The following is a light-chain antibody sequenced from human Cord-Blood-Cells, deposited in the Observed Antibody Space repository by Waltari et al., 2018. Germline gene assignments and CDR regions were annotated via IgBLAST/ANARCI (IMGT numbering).Light chain of an antibody. J-gene: IGLJ3*02. CDR1: SSNIGSNP. CDR2: SNN. CDR3: AAWDDSLNGWV. Sequence: QSVLTQPPSASGTPGHRVTIPCSGSSSNIGSNPVNWYQQLPGTAPNLLIYSNNQRPSGVPDRFSGSKSGTSASLAISGLQSEDEADYYCAAWDDSLNGWVFGGGTKLTVL. V-gene: IGLV1-44*01.